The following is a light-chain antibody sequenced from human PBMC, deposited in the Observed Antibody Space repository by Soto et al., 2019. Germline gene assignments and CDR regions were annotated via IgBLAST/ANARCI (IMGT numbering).Light chain of an antibody. J-gene: IGLJ2*01. CDR1: SSDGGGYSY. Sequence: QSALAQPPSASGSPGQSVTISCTGASSDGGGYSYVSWYQQHPGKAPRLIIYEVSKRPSVISNRFSASKSDNTASLTISGLRHEDEALYHRFSYVHSRSVVFGGAPK. CDR3: FSYVHSRSVV. V-gene: IGLV2-8*01. CDR2: EVS.